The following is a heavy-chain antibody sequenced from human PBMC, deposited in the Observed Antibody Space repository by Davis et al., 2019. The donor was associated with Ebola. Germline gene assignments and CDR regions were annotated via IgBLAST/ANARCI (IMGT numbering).Heavy chain of an antibody. CDR1: GYTFTNYD. CDR2: MNPNSGST. D-gene: IGHD3-3*01. J-gene: IGHJ6*02. Sequence: AASVKVSCKASGYTFTNYDINWVRQATGQGLEWMGWMNPNSGSTGYAQKFQGRVTMTRNTSISTAYMELGSLRSEDTAVYYCARCRERITIFGSARLYGMDVWGQGTTVTVSS. V-gene: IGHV1-8*01. CDR3: ARCRERITIFGSARLYGMDV.